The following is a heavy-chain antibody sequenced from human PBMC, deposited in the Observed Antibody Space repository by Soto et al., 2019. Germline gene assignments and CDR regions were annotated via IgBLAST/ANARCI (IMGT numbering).Heavy chain of an antibody. CDR3: ARDRRYYYDSSGYLDY. J-gene: IGHJ4*02. CDR2: INPSGGST. V-gene: IGHV1-46*01. CDR1: GYNFTSYY. Sequence: ASVKVSCKASGYNFTSYYMHWVRQAPGQGLEWMGIINPSGGSTSYAQKFQGRVTMTRDTSTSTVYMELSSLRSEDTAVYYCARDRRYYYDSSGYLDYWGQGTLVTVSS. D-gene: IGHD3-22*01.